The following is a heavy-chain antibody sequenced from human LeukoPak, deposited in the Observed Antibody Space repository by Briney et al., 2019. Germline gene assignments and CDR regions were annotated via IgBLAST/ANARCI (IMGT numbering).Heavy chain of an antibody. V-gene: IGHV1-69*06. Sequence: ASVKVSCKASGGTFSSYAISWVRQAPGQGLEWMGGIIPIFGTAIYAQKFQGRVTMTEDTSTDTAYMELSSLRSEDTAVYYCATAHDYDSSGYFFHAFDIWGQGTMVTVSS. D-gene: IGHD3-22*01. J-gene: IGHJ3*02. CDR1: GGTFSSYA. CDR2: IIPIFGTA. CDR3: ATAHDYDSSGYFFHAFDI.